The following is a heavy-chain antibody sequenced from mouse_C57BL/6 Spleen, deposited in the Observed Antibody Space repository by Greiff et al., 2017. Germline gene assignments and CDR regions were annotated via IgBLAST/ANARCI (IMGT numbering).Heavy chain of an antibody. Sequence: ESGPGLVKPSQSLSLTCSVTGYSITSGYYWYWIRQFPGNKLEWTGYISYDGSNNYNPSLKNLISLTRDTSKNQFFLQLNSLTTEDTATYYCARDGDYDVRFAYWGQGTLVTVSA. J-gene: IGHJ3*01. CDR1: GYSITSGYY. D-gene: IGHD2-4*01. CDR3: ARDGDYDVRFAY. CDR2: ISYDGSN. V-gene: IGHV3-6*01.